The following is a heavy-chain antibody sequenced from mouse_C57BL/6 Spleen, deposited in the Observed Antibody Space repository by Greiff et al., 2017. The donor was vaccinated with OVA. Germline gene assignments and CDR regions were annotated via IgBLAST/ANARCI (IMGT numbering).Heavy chain of an antibody. CDR1: GYTFTTYP. CDR2: FHPYNDDT. Sequence: QVHVKQSGAELVKPGASVKMSCKPSGYTFTTYPIEWMKQNHGKSLEWIGNFHPYNDDTKYNEKFKGKATLTVEESSSTVYLELSRLTSDDSAVYYCARRVTDYFDYWGQGTTLTVSS. J-gene: IGHJ2*01. D-gene: IGHD2-2*01. CDR3: ARRVTDYFDY. V-gene: IGHV1-47*01.